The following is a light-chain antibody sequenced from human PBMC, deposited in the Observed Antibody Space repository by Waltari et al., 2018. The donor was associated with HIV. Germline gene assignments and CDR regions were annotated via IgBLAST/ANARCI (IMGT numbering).Light chain of an antibody. V-gene: IGLV3-21*02. CDR1: NIGGES. J-gene: IGLJ2*01. CDR3: QVWDISSDQVV. Sequence: SYVLTQPPSASVAPGQTATITCGGKNIGGESVHWYQPKPGQAPVLVVYDDSARPSGIPERFSGSNSDNTATLTISRVEAGDEADYYCQVWDISSDQVVFGGGTKLTVL. CDR2: DDS.